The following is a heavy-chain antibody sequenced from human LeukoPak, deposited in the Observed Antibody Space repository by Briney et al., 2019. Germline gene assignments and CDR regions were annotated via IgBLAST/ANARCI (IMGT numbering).Heavy chain of an antibody. J-gene: IGHJ4*02. Sequence: PSETLSLTCTVSGGSISSGSYYWSWIRQPPGKGLEWIGYIYYSGSTNYNPSLKSRVTISVDTSKNQFSLKLSSVTAADTAVYYCARKITPGHSFFDYWGQGTLVTVSS. D-gene: IGHD4-23*01. CDR3: ARKITPGHSFFDY. CDR2: IYYSGST. CDR1: GGSISSGSYY. V-gene: IGHV4-61*01.